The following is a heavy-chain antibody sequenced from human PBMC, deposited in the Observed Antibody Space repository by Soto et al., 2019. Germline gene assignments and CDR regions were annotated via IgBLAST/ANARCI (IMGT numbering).Heavy chain of an antibody. CDR2: TSYDGLNT. CDR3: VRYPRSVGGSYRPDY. Sequence: QMQLVESGGGVVQPGGSLRLSCAASGFTLSTFAMHWVRQAPGKGLEWVATTSYDGLNTFYGESVRGRFSISRDTSKNTLFLQMNSLRAEDTAVYYCVRYPRSVGGSYRPDYWGQGTLVTVSS. CDR1: GFTLSTFA. D-gene: IGHD3-16*02. V-gene: IGHV3-30-3*01. J-gene: IGHJ4*02.